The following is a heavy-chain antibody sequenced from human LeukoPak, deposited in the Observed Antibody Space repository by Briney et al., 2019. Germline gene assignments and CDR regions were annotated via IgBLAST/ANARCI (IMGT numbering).Heavy chain of an antibody. Sequence: ASVKVSCKASGYTFTSYDINWVRQATGQGLEWMGWMNPNSGNTGYAQKFQARVTMTRDTSISTAYMELSSLRSEDTTVYYCARVKLGIEDSWGQGTLVTVSS. J-gene: IGHJ4*02. V-gene: IGHV1-8*01. D-gene: IGHD7-27*01. CDR1: GYTFTSYD. CDR3: ARVKLGIEDS. CDR2: MNPNSGNT.